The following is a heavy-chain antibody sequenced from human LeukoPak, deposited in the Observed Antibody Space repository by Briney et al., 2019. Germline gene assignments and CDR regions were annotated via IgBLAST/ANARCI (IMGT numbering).Heavy chain of an antibody. Sequence: ASVKVSCKASGYTFTSYGISWVRQAPGQGLEWMGWISAYNGNTNYAQKLQGRVTMTTDTSTSTAYMELRSLGSDDTAVYYCARGRITIFGVFMGFDYWGQGTLVTVSS. CDR3: ARGRITIFGVFMGFDY. CDR1: GYTFTSYG. J-gene: IGHJ4*02. CDR2: ISAYNGNT. D-gene: IGHD3-3*01. V-gene: IGHV1-18*01.